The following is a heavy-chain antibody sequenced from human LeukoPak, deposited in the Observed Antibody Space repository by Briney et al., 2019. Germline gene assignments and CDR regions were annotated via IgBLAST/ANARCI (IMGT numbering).Heavy chain of an antibody. CDR1: GGSISSSKW. CDR3: ARVGDSSAYYPFDS. V-gene: IGHV4-4*02. D-gene: IGHD3-22*01. J-gene: IGHJ4*02. CDR2: IYHSGST. Sequence: SETLSLTCAVSGGSISSSKWWSWVRQPPGKGLEWIGEIYHSGSTNYNPSLKRRVTISVDKSKKQFSLKLSSVTAADTAVYYCARVGDSSAYYPFDSWGQGTLVTVSS.